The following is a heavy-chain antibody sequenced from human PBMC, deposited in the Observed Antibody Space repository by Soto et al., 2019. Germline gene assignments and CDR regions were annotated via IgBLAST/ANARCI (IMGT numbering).Heavy chain of an antibody. D-gene: IGHD2-21*02. V-gene: IGHV4-59*01. CDR1: VGSISGYY. J-gene: IGHJ6*02. Sequence: SETLSLTCTVSVGSISGYYWSWIRQPPGKGLEWIGYMYNTGSTVYNPSFKSRVTISVDTSKNQFSLKLNSVTAADTAVYYCARDLWGYCGTDCYPLDVWGQGTTVTVSS. CDR3: ARDLWGYCGTDCYPLDV. CDR2: MYNTGST.